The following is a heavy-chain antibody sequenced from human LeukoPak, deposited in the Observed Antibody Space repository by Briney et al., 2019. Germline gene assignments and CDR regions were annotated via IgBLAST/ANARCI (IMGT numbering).Heavy chain of an antibody. CDR2: IYYSGST. Sequence: PSETLSLTCTVSGGSISSSSYSWGWIRLPPGKGLEWIGSIYYSGSTYYNPPLKSRVTISVDTSKNQFSLKLSSVTAADTAVYYCARGTQYYYDSSGYYYGHYFDYWGQGALVTVSS. CDR3: ARGTQYYYDSSGYYYGHYFDY. CDR1: GGSISSSSYS. V-gene: IGHV4-39*07. J-gene: IGHJ4*02. D-gene: IGHD3-22*01.